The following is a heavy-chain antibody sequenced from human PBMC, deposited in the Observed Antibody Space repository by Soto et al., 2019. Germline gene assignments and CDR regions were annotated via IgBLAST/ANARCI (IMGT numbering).Heavy chain of an antibody. J-gene: IGHJ6*02. V-gene: IGHV5-51*01. CDR3: ASGNYDFWSGYYTGSPMDV. Sequence: GESLKISCKVSGYSFTSYWIGWVRQMPGKGLEWMGIIYPGDSDTRYSPSFQGQVTISADKSISTAYLQWSSLKASDTAMYYCASGNYDFWSGYYTGSPMDVWGQGTTVTVSS. CDR1: GYSFTSYW. D-gene: IGHD3-3*01. CDR2: IYPGDSDT.